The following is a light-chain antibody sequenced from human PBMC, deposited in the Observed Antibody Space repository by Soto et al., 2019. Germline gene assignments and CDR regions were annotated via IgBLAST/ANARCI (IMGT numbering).Light chain of an antibody. J-gene: IGKJ1*01. Sequence: EIVLTKSPGTLSLSQGERATLSCRASQSVSNNYLAWYQQKPGQAPRLLIYGASNRATGIPDRFSGSGSGTDFTLTISRLEPEDFAVYYCQQYGSSGTFGQGTKVDIK. V-gene: IGKV3-20*01. CDR2: GAS. CDR1: QSVSNNY. CDR3: QQYGSSGT.